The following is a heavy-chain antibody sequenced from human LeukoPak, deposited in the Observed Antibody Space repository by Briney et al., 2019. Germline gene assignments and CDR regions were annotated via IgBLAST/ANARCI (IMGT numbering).Heavy chain of an antibody. Sequence: GRSLRLSCAASGFTFSSYAMHWVRQAPGKGPEWVAVISYDGSNKYYADSVKGRFTISRDNSKNTLYLQMNSLRAEDTAVYYCARDLSSIVVVITSLGYWGQGTLVTVSS. CDR1: GFTFSSYA. CDR2: ISYDGSNK. J-gene: IGHJ4*02. D-gene: IGHD3-22*01. V-gene: IGHV3-30-3*01. CDR3: ARDLSSIVVVITSLGY.